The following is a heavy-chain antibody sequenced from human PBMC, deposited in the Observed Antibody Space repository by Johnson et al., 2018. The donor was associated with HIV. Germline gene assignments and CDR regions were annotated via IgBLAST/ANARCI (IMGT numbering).Heavy chain of an antibody. CDR2: ISWDGGST. CDR3: ANGHYYDSSGYHEAFDI. V-gene: IGHV3-43D*03. Sequence: VQLVESGGVVAQIGGSLRLSCAASGFTFDAYTMYWVRQPPGKGLEWVSLISWDGGSTYYADSVKGRFTISRDNSKNSLYLQMNSLRAEDTALYYCANGHYYDSSGYHEAFDIWGQGTMVTVSS. D-gene: IGHD3-22*01. J-gene: IGHJ3*02. CDR1: GFTFDAYT.